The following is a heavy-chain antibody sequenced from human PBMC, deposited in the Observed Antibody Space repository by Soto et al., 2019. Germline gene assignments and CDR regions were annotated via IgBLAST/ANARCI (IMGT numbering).Heavy chain of an antibody. Sequence: PSETLSLTCGVSGASITTYKWWTWVRQTPGKGLEWIGEIYDSVNTSYNPSFKSRVTKSNDTSKNELSLKMNSVTVADTAVYYCATCQLGEYYYAMDIWGQGTTVTVSS. D-gene: IGHD7-27*01. J-gene: IGHJ6*02. CDR2: IYDSVNT. V-gene: IGHV4-4*02. CDR1: GASITTYKW. CDR3: ATCQLGEYYYAMDI.